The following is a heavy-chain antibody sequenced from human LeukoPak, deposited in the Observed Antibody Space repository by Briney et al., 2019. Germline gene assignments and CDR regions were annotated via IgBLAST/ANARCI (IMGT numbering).Heavy chain of an antibody. CDR1: GYTFTDNY. Sequence: ASVKASCKVSGYTFTDNYMYWVRQAPGQGLEWMGWINPKSGGTNYAQMFEGRATTNRNPSISTAYTELTRLRSDDTAVYYCAGGLRWGQSTGESAFDIWGQGTMVTVSS. V-gene: IGHV1-2*02. D-gene: IGHD4-23*01. J-gene: IGHJ3*02. CDR2: INPKSGGT. CDR3: AGGLRWGQSTGESAFDI.